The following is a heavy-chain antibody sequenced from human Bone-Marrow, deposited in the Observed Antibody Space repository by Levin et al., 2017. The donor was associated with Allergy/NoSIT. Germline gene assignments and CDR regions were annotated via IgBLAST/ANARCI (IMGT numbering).Heavy chain of an antibody. Sequence: SETLSLTCTVSGGSISSGDYYWSWIRQPPGKGLEWIGYIYYSGSTYYNPSLKSRVTISVDTSKNQFSLKLSSVTAADTAVYYCAREPCSGGSCYSAVIDYWGQGTLVTVSS. J-gene: IGHJ4*02. V-gene: IGHV4-30-4*01. CDR1: GGSISSGDYY. CDR2: IYYSGST. D-gene: IGHD2-15*01. CDR3: AREPCSGGSCYSAVIDY.